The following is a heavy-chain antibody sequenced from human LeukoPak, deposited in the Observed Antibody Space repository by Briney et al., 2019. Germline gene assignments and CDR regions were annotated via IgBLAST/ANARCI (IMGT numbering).Heavy chain of an antibody. CDR3: ARDSGSYYAFDY. D-gene: IGHD1-26*01. V-gene: IGHV3-21*01. J-gene: IGHJ4*02. Sequence: GGSLRLSCAASEFTFTSYELNWVRQAPGKGLEWVSSISSGSGYIYYADSVKGRFTISRDNAKSSLYLQMNSLRAEDTAVYYCARDSGSYYAFDYWGQGTLVTVSS. CDR2: ISSGSGYI. CDR1: EFTFTSYE.